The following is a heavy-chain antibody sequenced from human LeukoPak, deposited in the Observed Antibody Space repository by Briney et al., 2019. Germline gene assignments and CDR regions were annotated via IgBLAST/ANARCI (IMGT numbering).Heavy chain of an antibody. CDR1: GGSISSGGYY. V-gene: IGHV4-30-2*01. CDR2: IYHSGST. J-gene: IGHJ4*02. Sequence: SETLSLTCTVSGGSISSGGYYWSWIRQPPGKGLEWIGYIYHSGSTYYNPSLKSRVTISVDRSKNQFSLKLSSVTAADTAVYYCARSTSPGYYDSSGYPSDYWGQGTLVTVSS. D-gene: IGHD3-22*01. CDR3: ARSTSPGYYDSSGYPSDY.